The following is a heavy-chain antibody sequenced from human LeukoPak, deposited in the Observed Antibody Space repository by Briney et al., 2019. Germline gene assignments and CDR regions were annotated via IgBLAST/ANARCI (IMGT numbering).Heavy chain of an antibody. Sequence: GGSLRLSCAASGFTFSSYGMHWVRQAPGKGLEWVAFIRYDGSNKYYADSVKGRFTISRDNSKNTLYPQMNSLRAEDTAVYYCANGEMATISPLFDYWGQGTLVTVSS. D-gene: IGHD5-24*01. V-gene: IGHV3-30*02. CDR2: IRYDGSNK. CDR3: ANGEMATISPLFDY. CDR1: GFTFSSYG. J-gene: IGHJ4*02.